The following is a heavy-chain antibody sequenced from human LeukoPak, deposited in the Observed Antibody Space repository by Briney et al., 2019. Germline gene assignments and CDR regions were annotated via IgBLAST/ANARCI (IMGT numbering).Heavy chain of an antibody. CDR3: ARLSTKRLPYQLLVFDY. CDR1: GGSISSSSYY. D-gene: IGHD2-2*01. J-gene: IGHJ4*02. CDR2: IYYSGST. Sequence: SETLSLTCTVSGGSISSSSYYWGWIRQPPGKGLEWIGSIYYSGSTYYNPSLKSRVTISVDTSKNQFSLKLSSVTAADTAVYYCARLSTKRLPYQLLVFDYWGQGTLVTVSS. V-gene: IGHV4-39*01.